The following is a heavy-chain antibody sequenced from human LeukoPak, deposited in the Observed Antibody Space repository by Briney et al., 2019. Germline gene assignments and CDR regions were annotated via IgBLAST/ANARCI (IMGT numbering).Heavy chain of an antibody. CDR2: INPSVGST. CDR1: GYTFTSYY. D-gene: IGHD3-22*01. J-gene: IGHJ4*02. Sequence: GASVKVSCKASGYTFTSYYMHLVRQAPGQGLEWMGIINPSVGSTSYAQKFQGRVTMTRDTSTSTVYMELSSLRSEDTAVYYCASTSPDYDSSGYYLSPFDFWGQGTLVTVSS. V-gene: IGHV1-46*03. CDR3: ASTSPDYDSSGYYLSPFDF.